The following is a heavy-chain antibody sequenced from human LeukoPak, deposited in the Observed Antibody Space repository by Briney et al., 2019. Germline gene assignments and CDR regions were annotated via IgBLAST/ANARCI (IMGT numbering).Heavy chain of an antibody. V-gene: IGHV3-23*01. J-gene: IGHJ4*02. CDR1: GFTFSSYA. D-gene: IGHD6-19*01. Sequence: GGSLRLSCAASGFTFSSYAMSWVRQAPGTGLEWVSGISGSGGSTYYADSVKGRFTIYRDKSKNTLYLQMNSLRAEDTAVYYCAKFLTQWLVSFSVEYWGQGTLVTVSS. CDR2: ISGSGGST. CDR3: AKFLTQWLVSFSVEY.